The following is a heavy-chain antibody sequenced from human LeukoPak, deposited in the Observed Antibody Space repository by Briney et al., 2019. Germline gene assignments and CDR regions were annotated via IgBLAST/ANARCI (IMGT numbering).Heavy chain of an antibody. V-gene: IGHV3-66*01. CDR3: AVSSGYYYDSSGYYPY. CDR1: GFTVSINY. J-gene: IGHJ4*02. Sequence: GGSLRLSCAASGFTVSINYMSWVRQAPGKGLEWVSVIYSGGSTYYADSVKGRFTISRDNSKNTLYLQMNSLRAEDTAVYYCAVSSGYYYDSSGYYPYWGQGTLVTVSS. D-gene: IGHD3-22*01. CDR2: IYSGGST.